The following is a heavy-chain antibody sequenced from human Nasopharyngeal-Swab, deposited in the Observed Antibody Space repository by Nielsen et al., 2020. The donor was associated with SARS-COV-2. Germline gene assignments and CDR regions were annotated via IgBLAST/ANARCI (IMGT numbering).Heavy chain of an antibody. Sequence: GESLKISCAASGFTFSSYWMSWVRQAPGKGLEWVANIKQDGSEKYYVDSVKGRFTISRDNAKNSLYLQMNSLRAEDTAVYYCASFSSSWTKIDYWGQGTLVTVSS. CDR3: ASFSSSWTKIDY. CDR1: GFTFSSYW. V-gene: IGHV3-7*01. J-gene: IGHJ4*02. CDR2: IKQDGSEK. D-gene: IGHD6-13*01.